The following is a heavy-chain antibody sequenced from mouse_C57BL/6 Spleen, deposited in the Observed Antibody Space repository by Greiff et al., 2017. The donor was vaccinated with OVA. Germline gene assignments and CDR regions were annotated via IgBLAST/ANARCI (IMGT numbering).Heavy chain of an antibody. CDR2: INPGSGGT. Sequence: QVQLKQSGAELVRPGTSVKVSCKASGYAFTNYLIEWVKQRPGQGLEWIGVINPGSGGTNYNEKFKGKATLTADKSSSTAYMQLSSLTSEDSAVYFCARGTTVVADYAMDYWGQGTSVTVSS. J-gene: IGHJ4*01. CDR1: GYAFTNYL. D-gene: IGHD1-1*01. CDR3: ARGTTVVADYAMDY. V-gene: IGHV1-54*01.